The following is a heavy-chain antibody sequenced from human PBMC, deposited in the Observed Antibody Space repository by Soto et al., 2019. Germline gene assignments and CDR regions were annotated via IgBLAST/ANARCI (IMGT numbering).Heavy chain of an antibody. Sequence: HPGGSLGLSCAASGYTFSHYWMHWVRQAAGKGLVWVSRVNPDGTITTYADSVKGRFTISRDNAKNTLYLQMNALRVEDTAVYYCTRGPRSTSTGTGAFWGQGTLVTVSS. V-gene: IGHV3-74*01. D-gene: IGHD1-1*01. CDR3: TRGPRSTSTGTGAF. CDR1: GYTFSHYW. CDR2: VNPDGTIT. J-gene: IGHJ4*02.